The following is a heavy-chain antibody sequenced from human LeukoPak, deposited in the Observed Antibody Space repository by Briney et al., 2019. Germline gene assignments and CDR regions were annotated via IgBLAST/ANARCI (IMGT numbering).Heavy chain of an antibody. Sequence: PGGSLSLSCAASGFTFSSYAMSWVRQAPGKGLDCVSVISGSGDTTFYADSVKRRFTISRDNSKNTLYLQMNSLRDEDTAVYYCAKTFYYGSSGYCNFDYWGQGTLVTVSS. J-gene: IGHJ4*02. CDR2: ISGSGDTT. CDR3: AKTFYYGSSGYCNFDY. D-gene: IGHD3-22*01. V-gene: IGHV3-23*01. CDR1: GFTFSSYA.